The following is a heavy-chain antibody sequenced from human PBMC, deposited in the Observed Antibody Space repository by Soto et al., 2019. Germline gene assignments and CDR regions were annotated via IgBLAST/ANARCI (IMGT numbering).Heavy chain of an antibody. CDR2: INQDGSES. D-gene: IGHD6-6*01. J-gene: IGHJ4*02. Sequence: EVQLVESGGGLVQPGGSLRLSCVVSGLAFSSDWMSWVRQAPGKGLEWVANINQDGSESYYVDSVKGRFTISRDNAKNSLYLQMTTLRAEDTAVYYCARPARECNSPVCANWGQGTLVTVSS. V-gene: IGHV3-7*01. CDR3: ARPARECNSPVCAN. CDR1: GLAFSSDW.